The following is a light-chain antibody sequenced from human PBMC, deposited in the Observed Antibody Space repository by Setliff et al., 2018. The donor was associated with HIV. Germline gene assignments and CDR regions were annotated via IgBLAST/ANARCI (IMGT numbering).Light chain of an antibody. J-gene: IGLJ1*01. V-gene: IGLV1-44*01. CDR3: CSYAGSYTYV. Sequence: QSALAQPPSASGTPGQRVTISCSGSSSNIGSNIVNWYQHLPGTAPKLLIYRNNQRPSGVPHRFSGSKSGNTASLTISGLQAEDEADYYCCSYAGSYTYVFGTGTKV. CDR2: RNN. CDR1: SSNIGSNI.